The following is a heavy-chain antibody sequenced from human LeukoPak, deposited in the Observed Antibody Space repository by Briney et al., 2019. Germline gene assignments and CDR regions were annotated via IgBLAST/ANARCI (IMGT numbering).Heavy chain of an antibody. CDR3: AREYYYDSSGYYSTRENAFDI. CDR1: GFTFSSYS. Sequence: GGSLRLSCAASGFTFSSYSMNWVRQAPGKGLEWVSYISSSSTIYYADSVKGRFTISRDNAKNSLYLQMNSLRAEDTAVYYCAREYYYDSSGYYSTRENAFDIWGQGTMVTVSS. J-gene: IGHJ3*02. CDR2: ISSSSTI. V-gene: IGHV3-48*01. D-gene: IGHD3-22*01.